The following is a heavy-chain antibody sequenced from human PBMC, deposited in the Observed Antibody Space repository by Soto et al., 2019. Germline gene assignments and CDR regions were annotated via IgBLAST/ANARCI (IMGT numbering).Heavy chain of an antibody. CDR2: ISGSGGST. J-gene: IGHJ4*02. CDR1: GFTFSSYA. D-gene: IGHD2-8*01. Sequence: HPGGSLRLSCAASGFTFSSYAMSWVRQAPGKGLEWVSAISGSGGSTYYADSVKGRFTISRDNSKNTLYLQMNSLRAEDTAVYYCAKSGPRMLSMVYARYIDYWGQGTLVTAPQ. V-gene: IGHV3-23*01. CDR3: AKSGPRMLSMVYARYIDY.